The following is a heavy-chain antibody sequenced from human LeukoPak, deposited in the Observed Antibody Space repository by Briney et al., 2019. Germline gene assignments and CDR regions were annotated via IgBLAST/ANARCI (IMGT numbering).Heavy chain of an antibody. CDR1: GGSFSGYY. CDR3: AREINGRRDGYNSDYFDY. V-gene: IGHV4-34*01. CDR2: INHSGST. D-gene: IGHD5-24*01. Sequence: SETLSPTCAVYGGSFSGYYWSWIRQPPGKGLEWIGEINHSGSTNYNPSLKSRVTISVDTSKNQFSLKLSSVTAADTAVYYCAREINGRRDGYNSDYFDYWGQGTLVTVSS. J-gene: IGHJ4*02.